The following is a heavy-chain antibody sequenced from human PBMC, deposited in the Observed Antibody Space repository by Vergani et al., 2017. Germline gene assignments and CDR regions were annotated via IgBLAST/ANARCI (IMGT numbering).Heavy chain of an antibody. Sequence: QVQLQESGPGLVKPSQTLSLPCSVSGDSISSGIYYWNWIRQHPGKGLKWIGYIYSTGSTHHNPSLRRRINMSVDTSKNQFSLKLNSVTAADTAMYYCARMGGYDEGDAFRIGYFDSWGPGILVTVSS. D-gene: IGHD3-22*01. CDR2: IYSTGST. V-gene: IGHV4-31*03. CDR1: GDSISSGIYY. CDR3: ARMGGYDEGDAFRIGYFDS. J-gene: IGHJ4*02.